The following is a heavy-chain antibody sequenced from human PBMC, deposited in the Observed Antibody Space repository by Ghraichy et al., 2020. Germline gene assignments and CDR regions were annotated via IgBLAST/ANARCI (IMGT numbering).Heavy chain of an antibody. CDR3: ARRRGGRTDPDY. D-gene: IGHD3-10*01. Sequence: SETLSLTCTVSGGSISSSSYYWGWIRQPPGKGLEWIGSIYYSGSTYYNPSLKSRVTISVDTSKNQFSLKLSSVTAADTAVYYCARRRGGRTDPDYWGQGTLVTVSS. CDR2: IYYSGST. J-gene: IGHJ4*02. V-gene: IGHV4-39*01. CDR1: GGSISSSSYY.